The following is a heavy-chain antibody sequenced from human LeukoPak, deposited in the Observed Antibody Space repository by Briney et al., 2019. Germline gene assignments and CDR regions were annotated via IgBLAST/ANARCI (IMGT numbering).Heavy chain of an antibody. CDR2: IYGSGST. V-gene: IGHV3-53*01. Sequence: PGGSLRLSCAASGLTVSSTYMSWVRQAPGKGLEWVSLIYGSGSTYYADSVKGRFTISRDNSKNTLFLQMNSLTAEDTAMYYCTRTFLSGDGYKVGYFDYWGQGTLVTVSS. D-gene: IGHD5-24*01. J-gene: IGHJ4*02. CDR3: TRTFLSGDGYKVGYFDY. CDR1: GLTVSSTY.